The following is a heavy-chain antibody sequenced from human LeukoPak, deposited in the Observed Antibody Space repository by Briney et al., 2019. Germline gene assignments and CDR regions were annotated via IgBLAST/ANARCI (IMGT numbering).Heavy chain of an antibody. CDR3: AKGSDGATAGTHYYYYYALDV. J-gene: IGHJ6*02. CDR1: GFTFSTYW. Sequence: GGSLRLSCAASGFTFSTYWLHWVRQAPGKGLVWVSRINSDGSTTSYADSVRGRFTISRDNSENTLYLQMNSLRADDTAAYYCAKGSDGATAGTHYYYYYALDVWGQGTTVTVSS. D-gene: IGHD6-13*01. CDR2: INSDGSTT. V-gene: IGHV3-74*01.